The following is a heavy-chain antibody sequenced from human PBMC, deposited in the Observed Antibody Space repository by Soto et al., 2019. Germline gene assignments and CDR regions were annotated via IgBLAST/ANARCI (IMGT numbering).Heavy chain of an antibody. V-gene: IGHV3-21*06. CDR3: ATPEIFTL. Sequence: GSLRLSCAAAGFMFSAYTMNWVRQPPGKGLEWRSSISDDSSYIDYADSLRGRVTVSRDNARNSLYLQIDSLGVEDTAVYYCATPEIFTLWVPGPLVTVSS. CDR1: GFMFSAYT. CDR2: ISDDSSYI. J-gene: IGHJ4*02.